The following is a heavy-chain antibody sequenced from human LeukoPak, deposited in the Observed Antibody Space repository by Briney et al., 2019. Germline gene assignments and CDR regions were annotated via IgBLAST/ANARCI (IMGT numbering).Heavy chain of an antibody. CDR2: IKQDGSEK. J-gene: IGHJ4*02. D-gene: IGHD2-2*01. CDR3: ARAHGGYCSSTSCQPPFDY. Sequence: GGSLRLSCAASGFTFSSYWVSWIRQAPGKGLEWVANIKQDGSEKYYVDSVKGRFTISRDNAKNSLYLQMNSLRAEDTAVSYCARAHGGYCSSTSCQPPFDYWGQGTLVTVSS. CDR1: GFTFSSYW. V-gene: IGHV3-7*01.